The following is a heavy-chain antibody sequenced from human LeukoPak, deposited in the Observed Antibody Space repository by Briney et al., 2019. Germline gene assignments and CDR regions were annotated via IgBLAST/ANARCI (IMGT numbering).Heavy chain of an antibody. V-gene: IGHV3-48*01. D-gene: IGHD2-15*01. CDR1: GFTFSSYS. Sequence: GGSLRLSCAASGFTFSSYSMNWVRQAPGKGLERVSYIGSSSSTMYYADSVKGRFTISRDNSKNTLYLQMNSLRAEDTAVYYCAKDLYDIVVVVAATPIPTSFDYWGQGTLVTVSS. CDR2: IGSSSSTM. CDR3: AKDLYDIVVVVAATPIPTSFDY. J-gene: IGHJ4*02.